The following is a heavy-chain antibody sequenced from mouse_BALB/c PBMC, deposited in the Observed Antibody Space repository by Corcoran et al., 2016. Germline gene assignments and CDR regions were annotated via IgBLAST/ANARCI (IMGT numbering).Heavy chain of an antibody. CDR3: ARWDWYFDV. CDR1: GFNIKDTY. V-gene: IGHV14-3*02. CDR2: IDPANGNT. J-gene: IGHJ1*01. Sequence: EVQLQQSGAELVKPGVSVKLSCTASGFNIKDTYMHWVKQRPEQGLEWIGRIDPANGNTKYDPKFQGKATITADTSSNTAYLQLSSLTSEDTAVYYCARWDWYFDVCGAGTTVTVSA.